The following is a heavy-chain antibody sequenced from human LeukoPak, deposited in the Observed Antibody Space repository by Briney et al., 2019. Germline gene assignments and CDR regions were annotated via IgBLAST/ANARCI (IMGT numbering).Heavy chain of an antibody. J-gene: IGHJ5*02. CDR1: GYTFTSYG. V-gene: IGHV1-18*01. CDR3: ARAEIDYYGSGSYCIRFDP. Sequence: ASVKVSCKASGYTFTSYGISWVRQAPGQGLEWMGWISAYNGNTNYAQKLQGRVTMTTDTSTSTAYMELRSLRSDDTAVYYCARAEIDYYGSGSYCIRFDPWGEGTLVTVSS. D-gene: IGHD3-10*01. CDR2: ISAYNGNT.